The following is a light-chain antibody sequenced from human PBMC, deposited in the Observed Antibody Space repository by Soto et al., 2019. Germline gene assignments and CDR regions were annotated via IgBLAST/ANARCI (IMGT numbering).Light chain of an antibody. J-gene: IGKJ5*01. CDR1: QSVATN. CDR3: QQYGSSPIT. Sequence: EIILTQSPDTLSLSPGERATLSCRASQSVATNLAWYQQRPGQAPRLLIYGASNRATGIPDRFSGSGSGTDFTLTISRLEPEDFAVYYCQQYGSSPITFGQGTRLEIK. V-gene: IGKV3-20*01. CDR2: GAS.